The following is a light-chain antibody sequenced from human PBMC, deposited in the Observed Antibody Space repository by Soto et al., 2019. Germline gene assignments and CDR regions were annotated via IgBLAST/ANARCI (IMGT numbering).Light chain of an antibody. V-gene: IGKV1-6*01. CDR3: LQDYNHPWT. CDR2: AAS. Sequence: AIQMTQSPSSLSASVGDRVTITCRASQAIRNDVAWYQQKAGKAPKLLISAASILQSGVPSRFSGRGSGTYFTLTISSLQSEDLTTYYCLQDYNHPWTFGQGTKVEI. CDR1: QAIRND. J-gene: IGKJ1*01.